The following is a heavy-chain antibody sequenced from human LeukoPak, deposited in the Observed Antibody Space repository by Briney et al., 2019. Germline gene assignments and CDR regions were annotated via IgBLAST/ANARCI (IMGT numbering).Heavy chain of an antibody. J-gene: IGHJ2*01. Sequence: PGGSLRLSCTSSQLTFNRYVMAWVRQAPGKGLEWVSTISASSGTTYYADSVQGRFTISRDNSKNTLYLQMNSLRAEDTAVYYCATLYGDYNWYFDLWGRGTLVTVSS. D-gene: IGHD4-17*01. V-gene: IGHV3-23*01. CDR3: ATLYGDYNWYFDL. CDR2: ISASSGTT. CDR1: QLTFNRYV.